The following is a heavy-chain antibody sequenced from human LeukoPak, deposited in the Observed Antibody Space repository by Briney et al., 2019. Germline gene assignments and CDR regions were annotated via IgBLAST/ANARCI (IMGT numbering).Heavy chain of an antibody. CDR1: RYTFTGYY. Sequence: ASVKVSCKASRYTFTGYYMHWVRQAPGQGREWMGWINPNSGGTYYAQKFQGRVTMTSDTSISTAYMELSRLRSDDTAVYYCARDLYGGTSATFDYWGQGTLVTVSS. CDR3: ARDLYGGTSATFDY. D-gene: IGHD4-23*01. CDR2: INPNSGGT. J-gene: IGHJ4*02. V-gene: IGHV1-2*02.